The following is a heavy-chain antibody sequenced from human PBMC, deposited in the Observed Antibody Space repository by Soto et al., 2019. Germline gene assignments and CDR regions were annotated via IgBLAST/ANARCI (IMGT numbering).Heavy chain of an antibody. Sequence: EVQLLESGGGLVQPGGSLRLSCAASGFTFSSYAMSWVRQAPGKGLEWVSAISGSGGSTYYADSVKGRFTISRDNSKNTLYLQMNSLRAEDTAVYYCAKDRQITMIYYYYYGMDVWGQGTTVTVSS. J-gene: IGHJ6*02. CDR3: AKDRQITMIYYYYYGMDV. CDR1: GFTFSSYA. V-gene: IGHV3-23*01. CDR2: ISGSGGST. D-gene: IGHD3-22*01.